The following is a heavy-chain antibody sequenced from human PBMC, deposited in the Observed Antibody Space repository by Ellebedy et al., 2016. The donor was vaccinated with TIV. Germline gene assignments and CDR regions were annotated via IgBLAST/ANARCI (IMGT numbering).Heavy chain of an antibody. D-gene: IGHD2-2*01. CDR1: GGSISSGSDY. Sequence: SETLSLTCTVSGGSISSGSDYWGWIRQPPGKGLEWIATIYYTGSTYYNPSLKSRITISVNTSKRQFSLKLISVTAADTAMYYCARQRYQLPNCFDPWGQGTLVTVSS. J-gene: IGHJ5*02. CDR3: ARQRYQLPNCFDP. CDR2: IYYTGST. V-gene: IGHV4-39*01.